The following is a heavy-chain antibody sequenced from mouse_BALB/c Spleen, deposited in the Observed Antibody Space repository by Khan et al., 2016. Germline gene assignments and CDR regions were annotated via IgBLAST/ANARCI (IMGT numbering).Heavy chain of an antibody. V-gene: IGHV1-9*01. CDR3: ARTDRRGYFDY. CDR2: ILPGSGST. CDR1: GYTFSSYW. J-gene: IGHJ2*01. Sequence: QVQLQQSEAELMKPGASVKISCKATGYTFSSYWIEWVKQRPGHGLEWIGEILPGSGSTNYNEKFRGKATFTADTSSNTAYMQLSSLTSEDSAVHYCARTDRRGYFDYWGQGNTLTVSS.